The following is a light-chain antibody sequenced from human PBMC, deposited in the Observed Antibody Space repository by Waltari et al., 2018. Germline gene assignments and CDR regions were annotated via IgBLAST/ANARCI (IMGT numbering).Light chain of an antibody. J-gene: IGLJ1*01. CDR3: QVWDSGTDHYV. CDR2: DGS. Sequence: SYVLAQPPSVSVALELTARLTSGVNAISTKSVHSYQQRPGQAPVLVVSDGSDRRSGIPERFSGSNSGNTATLTISRVQAGDEADYFCQVWDSGTDHYVFGTGTKVTVL. CDR1: AISTKS. V-gene: IGLV3-21*02.